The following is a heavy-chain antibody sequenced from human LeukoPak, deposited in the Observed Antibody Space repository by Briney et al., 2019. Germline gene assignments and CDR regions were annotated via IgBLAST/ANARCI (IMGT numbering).Heavy chain of an antibody. J-gene: IGHJ4*02. D-gene: IGHD3-3*01. Sequence: ASVKVSCTASGYTFTSYYMHWVRQAPGQGLEWMGIINPSGGSTSYAQKFQGRVTMTRDTSTSTVYMELSSLRSEDTAVYYCARESEAHYDFWSGYYMATENYYFDYWGQGTLVTVSS. CDR1: GYTFTSYY. V-gene: IGHV1-46*01. CDR3: ARESEAHYDFWSGYYMATENYYFDY. CDR2: INPSGGST.